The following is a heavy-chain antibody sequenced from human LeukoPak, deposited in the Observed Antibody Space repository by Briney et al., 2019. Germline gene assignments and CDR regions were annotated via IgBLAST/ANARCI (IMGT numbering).Heavy chain of an antibody. CDR1: GFTFSSYA. CDR2: IWDDGSNQ. CDR3: VRGRGSSWYFDY. J-gene: IGHJ4*02. V-gene: IGHV3-33*08. D-gene: IGHD6-13*01. Sequence: GGSLRLSCAASGFTFSSYAMSWVRQAPGKGLEWVAVIWDDGSNQKYADSVKGRFTISRDNFKNTLYLQMNSLRAEDTAVYYCVRGRGSSWYFDYWGQGTLVTVSS.